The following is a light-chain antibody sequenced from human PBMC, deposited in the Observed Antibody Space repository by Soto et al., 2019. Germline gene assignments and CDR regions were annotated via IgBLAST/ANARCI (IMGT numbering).Light chain of an antibody. CDR1: SSDVGGYEY. CDR2: DLT. Sequence: QSALTQPRSVSGSPGQSVTISCTGSSSDVGGYEYVSWYQQYPGKVPKLLIYDLTKRPSGVPGRFSGSKSGNTASLIISGLQAEDEADYYCCSYAGGFTPHVFGTGTKLTVL. V-gene: IGLV2-11*01. J-gene: IGLJ1*01. CDR3: CSYAGGFTPHV.